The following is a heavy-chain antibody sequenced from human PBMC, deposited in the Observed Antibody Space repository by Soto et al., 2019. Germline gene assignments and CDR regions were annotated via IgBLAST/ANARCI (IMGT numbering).Heavy chain of an antibody. V-gene: IGHV2-5*02. J-gene: IGHJ4*02. Sequence: QITLKESGPTLVKPTQTLTLTCTFSGFSLRTSGVGVGWIRQPPGKALEWLALIYWDDGKRYSPSLKSRLTITKHTSKTQVVLRMTNMDPVDTATYYCAHLTTGGFYFDHWGQGTVVTVSS. CDR2: IYWDDGK. CDR3: AHLTTGGFYFDH. D-gene: IGHD4-17*01. CDR1: GFSLRTSGVG.